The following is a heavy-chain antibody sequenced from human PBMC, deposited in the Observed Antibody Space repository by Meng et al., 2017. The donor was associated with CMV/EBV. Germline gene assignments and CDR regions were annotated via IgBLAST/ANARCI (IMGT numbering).Heavy chain of an antibody. Sequence: QVPLARSGGGVKKPWASGKVSCEAPGGTFCSYAISWVRQAPGQGLEWMGGIIPIFGPANYAQKFQGRVTITADESTSTAYMELSSLRSEDTAVYYCARMPRDGYNYIDYWGQGTLVTVSS. J-gene: IGHJ4*02. CDR3: ARMPRDGYNYIDY. V-gene: IGHV1-69*12. D-gene: IGHD5-24*01. CDR1: GGTFCSYA. CDR2: IIPIFGPA.